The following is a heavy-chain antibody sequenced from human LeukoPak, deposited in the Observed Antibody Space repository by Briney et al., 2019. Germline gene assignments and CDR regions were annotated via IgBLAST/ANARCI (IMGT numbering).Heavy chain of an antibody. J-gene: IGHJ6*03. Sequence: GGSLRLSCAASGFTFSSYAMNWVRQAPGKGLEWVSSISSSSSYIYYADSVKGRFTISRDNAKNSLYLQMNSLRAEDTAVYYCARARDIVVVPAATGYYYYMDVWGKGTTVTVSS. V-gene: IGHV3-21*01. CDR3: ARARDIVVVPAATGYYYYMDV. D-gene: IGHD2-2*01. CDR2: ISSSSSYI. CDR1: GFTFSSYA.